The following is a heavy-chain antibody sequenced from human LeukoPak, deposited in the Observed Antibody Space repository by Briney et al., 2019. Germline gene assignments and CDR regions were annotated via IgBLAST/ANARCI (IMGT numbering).Heavy chain of an antibody. J-gene: IGHJ1*01. CDR1: GFTFSSYA. CDR3: AREGYCSGGSCYSDYFQY. Sequence: GRSLRLSCAASGFTFSSYAMHWVRQAPGKGLEWVAVISYDGSNKYYADSVKGRFTISRDNSKNTLYLQMNSLRAEDTAVYYCAREGYCSGGSCYSDYFQYWGQGTLVTVSS. CDR2: ISYDGSNK. D-gene: IGHD2-15*01. V-gene: IGHV3-30-3*01.